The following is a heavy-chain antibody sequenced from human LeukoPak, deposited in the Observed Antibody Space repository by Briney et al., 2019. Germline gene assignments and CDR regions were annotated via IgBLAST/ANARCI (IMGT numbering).Heavy chain of an antibody. CDR1: GFTFSSYG. J-gene: IGHJ3*02. D-gene: IGHD3-10*01. Sequence: GGSLRLSCAASGFTFSSYGMHWVRQAPGKGLEWVAFIRYDGSNKYYADSVKGRFTISRDNSKNTLYLQMNSLRAENTAVYYCAKGWGGSGSHVRAFDIWGQGTMVTVSS. CDR3: AKGWGGSGSHVRAFDI. CDR2: IRYDGSNK. V-gene: IGHV3-30*02.